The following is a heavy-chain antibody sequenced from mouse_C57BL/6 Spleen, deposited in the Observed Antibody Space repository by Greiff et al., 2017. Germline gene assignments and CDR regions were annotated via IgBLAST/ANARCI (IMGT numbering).Heavy chain of an antibody. V-gene: IGHV5-17*01. CDR1: GFTFSDYG. D-gene: IGHD2-4*01. CDR2: ISSGSSTI. J-gene: IGHJ3*01. Sequence: EVKLVESGGGLVKPGGSLKLSCAASGFTFSDYGMHWVRQAPEKGLEWVAYISSGSSTIYYADTVKGRFTISRDNAKNTLFLQMTSLRSEDTAMYYCARGEDVYYDYDDGASFAYWGQGTLVTVSA. CDR3: ARGEDVYYDYDDGASFAY.